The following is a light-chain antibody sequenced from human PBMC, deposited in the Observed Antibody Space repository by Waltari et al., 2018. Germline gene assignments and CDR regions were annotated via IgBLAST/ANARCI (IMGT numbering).Light chain of an antibody. J-gene: IGKJ1*01. CDR3: LHNTKDAWT. Sequence: DIVMTQTPLSLLVNPGEPASISCRSSQSLLHRTGKTFLHWYLQKPGQSPRLLNYQVTNGESVVSGSFSGSGSGTDFTLKISRVEPEDVAFYYCLHNTKDAWTFGEGTKVEIK. CDR2: QVT. V-gene: IGKV2D-29*02. CDR1: QSLLHRTGKTF.